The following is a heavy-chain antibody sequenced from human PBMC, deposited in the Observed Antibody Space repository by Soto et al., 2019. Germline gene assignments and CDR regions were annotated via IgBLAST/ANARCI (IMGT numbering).Heavy chain of an antibody. J-gene: IGHJ4*02. V-gene: IGHV3-30*18. D-gene: IGHD6-6*01. CDR3: AKDPSSIAARQYFDY. CDR2: ISYDGSNK. CDR1: GFTFSSYG. Sequence: QVQLVESGGGVVQPGRSLRLSCAASGFTFSSYGMHWVRQAPGKGLEWVAVISYDGSNKYYADYVKGRFTSSRDNSKNTLYLQMNSLRADDTAVYYCAKDPSSIAARQYFDYWGKGTLVTVSS.